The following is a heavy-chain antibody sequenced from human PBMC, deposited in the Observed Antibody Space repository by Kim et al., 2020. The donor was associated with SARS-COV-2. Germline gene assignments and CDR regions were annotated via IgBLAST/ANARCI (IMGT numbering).Heavy chain of an antibody. Sequence: SLKSRVTISVDTSKNQFSLKLSSVTAADTAVYYCQCGATPGGGYSGGMDVWGQGTTVTVSS. D-gene: IGHD2-21*01. V-gene: IGHV4-39*07. J-gene: IGHJ6*02. CDR3: QCGATPGGGYSGGMDV.